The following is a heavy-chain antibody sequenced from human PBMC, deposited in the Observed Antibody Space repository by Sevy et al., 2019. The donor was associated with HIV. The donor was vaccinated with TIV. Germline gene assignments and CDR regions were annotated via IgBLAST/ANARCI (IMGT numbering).Heavy chain of an antibody. CDR3: AKGSTSSSEVGYFDY. CDR1: VFTFSSYA. J-gene: IGHJ4*02. CDR2: ISGNGGYT. Sequence: GESLKISCAASVFTFSSYAMSWVRQAPGKGLEWVSVISGNGGYTYYADSVKGRFTISRDTSKNTLYLQMNSLRAEDTAVYYCAKGSTSSSEVGYFDYWGQGTLVTVSS. V-gene: IGHV3-23*01. D-gene: IGHD2-2*01.